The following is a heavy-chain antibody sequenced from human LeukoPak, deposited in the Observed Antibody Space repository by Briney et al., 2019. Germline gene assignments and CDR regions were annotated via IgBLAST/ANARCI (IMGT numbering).Heavy chain of an antibody. CDR2: INHSGST. J-gene: IGHJ4*02. CDR3: ARGVYSSGWYLTAPNFDY. CDR1: GGTFSGYY. Sequence: SETLSLTCGVQGGTFSGYYWSWIRQPPGKGLEWIGEINHSGSTNYNPSLKSRVTISVDTSKNQFSLKLSSVTAADTAVYYCARGVYSSGWYLTAPNFDYWGQGTLVTVSS. D-gene: IGHD6-19*01. V-gene: IGHV4-34*01.